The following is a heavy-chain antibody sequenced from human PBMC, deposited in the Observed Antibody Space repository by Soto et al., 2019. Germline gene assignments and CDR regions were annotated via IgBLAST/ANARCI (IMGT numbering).Heavy chain of an antibody. J-gene: IGHJ4*02. Sequence: TSETLSLTCTVSGGSISSSSYYWGWIRQPPGKGLEWIGSIYYSGSTYYNPSLESRVTISVDTSKNQFSLKLSSVTAADTAVYYCARHPGYCSGGSCFDYWGQGTLVTVSS. CDR3: ARHPGYCSGGSCFDY. CDR2: IYYSGST. CDR1: GGSISSSSYY. D-gene: IGHD2-15*01. V-gene: IGHV4-39*01.